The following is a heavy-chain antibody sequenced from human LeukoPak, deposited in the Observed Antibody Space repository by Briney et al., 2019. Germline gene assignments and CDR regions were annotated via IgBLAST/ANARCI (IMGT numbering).Heavy chain of an antibody. Sequence: EGSLRLSCAASGITFSTFAMTWVRQAPGKGLEWVSVIYSGGSAYYADSVKGRFTISRDNSKNTVYLQMNSLRAEDTAVYYCARESSGWLQLFDYWGQGTLVTVSS. V-gene: IGHV3-66*01. D-gene: IGHD5-24*01. CDR3: ARESSGWLQLFDY. CDR1: GITFSTFA. CDR2: IYSGGSA. J-gene: IGHJ4*02.